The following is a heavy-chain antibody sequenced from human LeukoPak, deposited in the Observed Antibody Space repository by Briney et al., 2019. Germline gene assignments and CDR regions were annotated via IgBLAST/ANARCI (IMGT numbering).Heavy chain of an antibody. Sequence: SETLSLTCTVSGGSVSSGSYYWGWIRQPPGRGLEWIVYIYYSGSTNYNPSLKSRVTISVDTSKNQFSLKLSSLTAADTAVYYWARKMPYIKVYYGSSGKGRGTVVDYWGQGTLVTVSS. D-gene: IGHD3-22*01. V-gene: IGHV4-61*01. CDR1: GGSVSSGSYY. CDR3: ARKMPYIKVYYGSSGKGRGTVVDY. CDR2: IYYSGST. J-gene: IGHJ4*02.